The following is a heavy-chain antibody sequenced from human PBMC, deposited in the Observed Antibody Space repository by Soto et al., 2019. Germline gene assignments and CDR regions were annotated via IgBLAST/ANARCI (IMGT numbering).Heavy chain of an antibody. Sequence: GESLKISCRTSGYRFTSYWIAWVRQMPGKGLEWMGIIFPSDSDTRYSPSFQGQVTISADRSTSTVFLKWASLKASDTAVYFCERQDKSGYLNCFDPWVQGTLVTVSS. CDR1: GYRFTSYW. J-gene: IGHJ5*02. CDR2: IFPSDSDT. CDR3: ERQDKSGYLNCFDP. D-gene: IGHD3-22*01. V-gene: IGHV5-51*01.